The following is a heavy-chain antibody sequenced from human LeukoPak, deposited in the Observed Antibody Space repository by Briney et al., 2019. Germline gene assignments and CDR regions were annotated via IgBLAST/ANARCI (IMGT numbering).Heavy chain of an antibody. CDR3: ARGYCSSTSCYNWFDP. D-gene: IGHD2-2*01. Sequence: ASVKVSFKASVCTLTGYYMHWVRQAPGQGLEWMGWINPNSGGTNYAQKFQGRVTMTRDTSISTAYMELSRLRSDDTAVYYCARGYCSSTSCYNWFDPWGQGTLVTVSS. V-gene: IGHV1-2*02. J-gene: IGHJ5*02. CDR2: INPNSGGT. CDR1: VCTLTGYY.